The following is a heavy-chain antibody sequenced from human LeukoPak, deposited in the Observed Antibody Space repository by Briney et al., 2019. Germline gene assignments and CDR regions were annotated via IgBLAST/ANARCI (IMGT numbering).Heavy chain of an antibody. V-gene: IGHV3-48*02. Sequence: GGSLRLSCAASGFTFSSYNMNWVRQAPGKGLEWVSCISRSSTIYYADSVKGRFTISRDNGKNSLYLQMNSLRDEDTAVYYCAREVGGRGWFDPWGQGTLVTVSS. CDR1: GFTFSSYN. CDR2: ISRSSTI. J-gene: IGHJ5*02. D-gene: IGHD3-10*01. CDR3: AREVGGRGWFDP.